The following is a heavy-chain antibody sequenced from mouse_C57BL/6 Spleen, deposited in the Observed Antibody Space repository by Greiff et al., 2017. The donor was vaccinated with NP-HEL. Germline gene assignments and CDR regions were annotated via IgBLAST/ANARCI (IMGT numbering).Heavy chain of an antibody. CDR3: AREESFDY. CDR2: IHPNSGST. CDR1: GYPFTSSW. V-gene: IGHV1-64*01. J-gene: IGHJ2*01. Sequence: QVQLQQPGPELVKPGASVKLSCKASGYPFTSSWLHWLRQRPGQGLEWIGMIHPNSGSTNYNEKFKSKATLTVDKSSSTAYMQLSSLTSEDSAVYYCAREESFDYWGQGTTLTVSS.